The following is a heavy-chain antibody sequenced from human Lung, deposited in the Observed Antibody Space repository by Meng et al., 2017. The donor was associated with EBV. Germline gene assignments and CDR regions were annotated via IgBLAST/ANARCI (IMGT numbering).Heavy chain of an antibody. V-gene: IGHV1-3*01. CDR1: GYSFTAHA. CDR3: ASHLLGYCSGGICYSSE. J-gene: IGHJ4*02. Sequence: VQLVQAGAEVKKPGASRKLSCKPSGYSFTAHAIHWVRQAPGQSLEWMGWISGDNGNTRYSQKFQGRVTITRGPSARTAYMELNSLRSEDTAVYYCASHLLGYCSGGICYSSEWGQGTLVTVSS. CDR2: ISGDNGNT. D-gene: IGHD2-15*01.